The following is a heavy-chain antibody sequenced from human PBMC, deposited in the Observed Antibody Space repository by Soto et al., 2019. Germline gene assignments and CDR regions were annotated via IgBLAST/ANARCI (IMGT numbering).Heavy chain of an antibody. CDR1: GDFISSGGYY. J-gene: IGHJ4*02. CDR2: IYSSGTT. CDR3: TRTDSSGYYFVY. Sequence: QVQLQESGPGLVKPSQTLSLTCTVSGDFISSGGYYWSWIRQLPGKGLEWIGYIYSSGTTYYNPSLNSRITISVDTTKNQFSLNLSSVTAADKAVYYCTRTDSSGYYFVYWGQGTLVTVFS. D-gene: IGHD3-22*01. V-gene: IGHV4-31*03.